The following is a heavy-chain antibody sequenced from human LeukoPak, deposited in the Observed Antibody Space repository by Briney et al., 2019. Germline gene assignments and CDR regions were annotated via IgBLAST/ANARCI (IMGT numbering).Heavy chain of an antibody. V-gene: IGHV4-39*07. Sequence: PSETLSLTCTVSGGSISTSSYYWGWVRQPPGKGLEWIGNIFYSGSTYYSPSLKSRVTISLDTSRNQFSLKLSSVTAADTAVYYCASEFDWSTPFDYWGQGTLVTVSS. CDR3: ASEFDWSTPFDY. CDR2: IFYSGST. J-gene: IGHJ4*02. CDR1: GGSISTSSYY. D-gene: IGHD3-9*01.